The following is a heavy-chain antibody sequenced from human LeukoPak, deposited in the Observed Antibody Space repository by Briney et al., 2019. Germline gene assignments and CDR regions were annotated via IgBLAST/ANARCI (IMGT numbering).Heavy chain of an antibody. CDR2: ISNSGEYT. V-gene: IGHV3-23*01. Sequence: PGGSLRLSCAASGFIFSNFAMNWVRQAPGKGLEWVSAISNSGEYTLYADSVKGRFTISRDSSKNTVYLQMNSLRAEDTALYYCARWTWNYDYWGQGTLVTVSP. CDR3: ARWTWNYDY. CDR1: GFIFSNFA. D-gene: IGHD1-1*01. J-gene: IGHJ4*02.